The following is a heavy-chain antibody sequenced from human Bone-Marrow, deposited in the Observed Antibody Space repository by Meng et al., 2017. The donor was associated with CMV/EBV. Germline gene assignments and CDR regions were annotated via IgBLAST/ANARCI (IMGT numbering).Heavy chain of an antibody. CDR2: ISAYNGNT. CDR1: GYTFTSYG. Sequence: ASVKVSCKASGYTFTSYGISWVRQAPGQGLEWMGWISAYNGNTNYAQKLQGRVTMTTDTSTSTAYMELRSLRSDDTAVYYCARDYQQQLTHYYYYGMDVWGQGTTVTVSS. D-gene: IGHD6-13*01. CDR3: ARDYQQQLTHYYYYGMDV. V-gene: IGHV1-18*01. J-gene: IGHJ6*02.